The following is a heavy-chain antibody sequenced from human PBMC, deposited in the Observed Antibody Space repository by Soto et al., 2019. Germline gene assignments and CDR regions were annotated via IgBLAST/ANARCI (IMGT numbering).Heavy chain of an antibody. J-gene: IGHJ5*02. D-gene: IGHD2-15*01. V-gene: IGHV4-39*01. CDR2: IYYSGST. CDR1: GGSINNHRYY. CDR3: ARRQSSPWFAP. Sequence: PSETLSLTCTVSGGSINNHRYYLALIRQPPGKGLEWIGNIYYSGSTYYNPSLKSRVTISVDTSKNQFSLKLSSVTAADTAVYYCARRQSSPWFAPWGQGTLVTVSS.